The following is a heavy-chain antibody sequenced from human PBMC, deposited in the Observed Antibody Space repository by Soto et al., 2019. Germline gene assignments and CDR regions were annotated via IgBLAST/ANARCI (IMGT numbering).Heavy chain of an antibody. CDR2: IYWDDDK. J-gene: IGHJ6*02. CDR3: IHSRCGGDCLQSYASHYSYGMDV. V-gene: IGHV2-5*02. D-gene: IGHD2-21*02. Sequence: QITLKESGPPLVKPTQTLTLTCTFSGFSLSTSGVGVGWIRQPPGKALEWLALIYWDDDKRYSPSLRSRLTITKDTSNNLVVLTITNMDPVDTATYYCIHSRCGGDCLQSYASHYSYGMDVWGQGTTVTVSS. CDR1: GFSLSTSGVG.